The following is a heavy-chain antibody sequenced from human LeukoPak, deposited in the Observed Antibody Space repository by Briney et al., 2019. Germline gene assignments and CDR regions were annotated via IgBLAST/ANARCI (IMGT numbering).Heavy chain of an antibody. CDR1: GFSFSSYN. D-gene: IGHD1-26*01. J-gene: IGHJ6*03. CDR3: ARDPYSGTYGDTYYYYMGV. CDR2: ITSSSTYT. V-gene: IGHV3-21*01. Sequence: GGSLRLSCAASGFSFSSYNMNWVRQTPGQGLEWVSAITSSSTYTFYADSVKGRFTISRDNARNSLYLQMNSLRAEDTAVYYCARDPYSGTYGDTYYYYMGVWGKGTTVTISS.